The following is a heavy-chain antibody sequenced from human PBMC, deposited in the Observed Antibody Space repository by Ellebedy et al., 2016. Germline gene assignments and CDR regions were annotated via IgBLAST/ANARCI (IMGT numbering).Heavy chain of an antibody. D-gene: IGHD2-2*01. CDR2: IWYDGRNK. V-gene: IGHV3-33*01. CDR3: AREGCSSTSCYGPYFDY. CDR1: GFTFSSYA. J-gene: IGHJ4*02. Sequence: GESLKISCAASGFTFSSYAMHWVRQAPGKGLEWVAVIWYDGRNKYYADSVKGRFTISRDNSKNTLYLQMNSLRAEDTAVYYCAREGCSSTSCYGPYFDYWGQGTLVTVSS.